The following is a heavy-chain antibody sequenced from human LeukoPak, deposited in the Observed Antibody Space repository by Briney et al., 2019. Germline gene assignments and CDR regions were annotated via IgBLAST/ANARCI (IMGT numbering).Heavy chain of an antibody. J-gene: IGHJ4*02. CDR3: ARGKSGSYGTKGY. D-gene: IGHD1-26*01. V-gene: IGHV3-21*01. Sequence: GGSLRLSCAASGFTFSTYTMNSVRQAPGKGLEWVSYISSSIYFIYYADSVRGRFTISRDNAKNSLYLQMNSLRVEDTAVYYCARGKSGSYGTKGYWGQGTLVTVSS. CDR1: GFTFSTYT. CDR2: ISSSIYFI.